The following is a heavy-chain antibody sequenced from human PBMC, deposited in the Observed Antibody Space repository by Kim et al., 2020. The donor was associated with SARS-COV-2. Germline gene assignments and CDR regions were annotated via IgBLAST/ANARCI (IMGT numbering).Heavy chain of an antibody. Sequence: ANYAQKFQGRVTITADESTSTAYMELSSLRSEDTAVYYCAMYYYDSSGYSWGQGTLVTVSS. D-gene: IGHD3-22*01. CDR3: AMYYYDSSGYS. CDR2: A. J-gene: IGHJ5*02. V-gene: IGHV1-69*01.